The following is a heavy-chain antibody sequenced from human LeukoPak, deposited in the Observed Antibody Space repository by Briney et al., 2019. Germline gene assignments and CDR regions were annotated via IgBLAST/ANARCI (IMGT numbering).Heavy chain of an antibody. Sequence: GGSLRLSCATSGFTFSTFWMHWVRQAPGKGLVWVSRINHDGSSTNYADSVKGRFTISRDNAKNSLYLQMNSLRAEDTAVYYCARSGEPSLAGAFDIWGQGTMVTVSS. CDR1: GFTFSTFW. D-gene: IGHD3-16*01. J-gene: IGHJ3*02. CDR3: ARSGEPSLAGAFDI. V-gene: IGHV3-74*01. CDR2: INHDGSST.